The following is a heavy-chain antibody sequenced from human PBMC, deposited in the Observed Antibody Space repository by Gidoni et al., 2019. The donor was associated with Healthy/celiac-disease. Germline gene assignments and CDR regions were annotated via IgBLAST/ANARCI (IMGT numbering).Heavy chain of an antibody. J-gene: IGHJ4*02. D-gene: IGHD3-22*01. Sequence: EVQLVQSGAEVKKPGESLKISCRGSGYSFTSYWIGWVRQMPGKGLEWMGIIYPGDSDTRYSPSFQGQVTISADKSISTAYLQWSSLKASDTAMYYCARRQYYYDSSGYGFDYWGQGTLVTVSS. CDR1: GYSFTSYW. CDR2: IYPGDSDT. CDR3: ARRQYYYDSSGYGFDY. V-gene: IGHV5-51*01.